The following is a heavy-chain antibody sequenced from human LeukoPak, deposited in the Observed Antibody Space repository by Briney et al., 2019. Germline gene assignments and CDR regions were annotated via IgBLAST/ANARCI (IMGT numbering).Heavy chain of an antibody. CDR1: GGSISSSSYY. J-gene: IGHJ4*02. Sequence: PSETLSLTCTVSGGSISSSSYYWGWIRQAPGKGLEWVSYISGSGSTRYYADSVKGRFTISRDNAKNSLYLQMNSLRAEDTAVYYCARDRSRDGYNPPRGLDYWGQGALVTVSS. CDR2: ISGSGSTR. CDR3: ARDRSRDGYNPPRGLDY. D-gene: IGHD5-24*01. V-gene: IGHV3-11*04.